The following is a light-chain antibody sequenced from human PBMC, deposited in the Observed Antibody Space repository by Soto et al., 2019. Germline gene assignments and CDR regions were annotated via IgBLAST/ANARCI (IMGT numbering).Light chain of an antibody. J-gene: IGKJ4*01. CDR3: QQYYSFPPT. V-gene: IGKV1-5*01. CDR2: AAS. Sequence: DIQMTQSPSTLSASVGDTVTITCRASESISSWLAWYQEKPGKAPELLIYAASTLQSGVPSRFSGSGSGTDFTLTISCLQSEDFAAYYCQQYYSFPPTFGGGTKVDIK. CDR1: ESISSW.